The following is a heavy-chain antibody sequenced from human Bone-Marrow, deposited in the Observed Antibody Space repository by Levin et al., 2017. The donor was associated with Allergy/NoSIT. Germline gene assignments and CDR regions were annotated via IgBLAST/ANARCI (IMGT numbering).Heavy chain of an antibody. J-gene: IGHJ4*02. CDR2: ISSSSSYI. Sequence: GGSLRLSCAASGFTFSSYSMNWVRQAPGKGLEWVSSISSSSSYIYYADSVKGRFTISRDNAKNSLYLQMNSLRAEDTAVYYCARAPLAYCGGDCYSGFDYWGQGTLVTVSS. D-gene: IGHD2-21*01. V-gene: IGHV3-21*01. CDR3: ARAPLAYCGGDCYSGFDY. CDR1: GFTFSSYS.